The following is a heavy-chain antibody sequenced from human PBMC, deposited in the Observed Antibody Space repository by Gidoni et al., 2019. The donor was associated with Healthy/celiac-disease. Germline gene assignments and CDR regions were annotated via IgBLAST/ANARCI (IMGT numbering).Heavy chain of an antibody. CDR2: ISGSSNYI. CDR3: AGDVITGKYYFDY. J-gene: IGHJ4*02. Sequence: EVQLVESGGGLVKTGGSLRFSWPASGRTFSSYNMNWVRQAPGKGLEWVSSISGSSNYIYYADSVKGLFTISRDNAKNSLYLQMNSLRAEDTAVYYCAGDVITGKYYFDYWGQGTLVTVSS. V-gene: IGHV3-21*01. D-gene: IGHD1-20*01. CDR1: GRTFSSYN.